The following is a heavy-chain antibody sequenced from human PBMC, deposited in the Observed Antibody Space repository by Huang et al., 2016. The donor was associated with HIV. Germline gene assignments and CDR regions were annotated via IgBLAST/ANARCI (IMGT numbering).Heavy chain of an antibody. D-gene: IGHD3-9*01. V-gene: IGHV1-24*01. CDR1: EYTLTEFS. CDR3: ATGFDVFFDF. CDR2: FEPEIGET. J-gene: IGHJ4*02. Sequence: QVQLVQSRAEVKKPGASVKVSCKVSEYTLTEFSRHWVRQPPGKGLEWMGGFEPEIGETIDAQKFQGRVTMTEDTSTETAFMELSGLRPEDTAVYYCATGFDVFFDFWGQGTLVTVSS.